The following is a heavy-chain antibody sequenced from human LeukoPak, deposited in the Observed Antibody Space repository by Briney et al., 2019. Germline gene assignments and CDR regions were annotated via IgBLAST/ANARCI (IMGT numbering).Heavy chain of an antibody. CDR2: ISYDGSNK. CDR1: GFTLSSYG. D-gene: IGHD6-19*01. J-gene: IGHJ4*02. Sequence: GGSLRLSCAASGFTLSSYGMHWVRQAPGKGLEWLAVISYDGSNKYYADSVKGRFTISRDKSKNTLYLQMNSLRAEDTAVYYCAGGGIAVAANYWGQGRLVTVSS. CDR3: AGGGIAVAANY. V-gene: IGHV3-30*03.